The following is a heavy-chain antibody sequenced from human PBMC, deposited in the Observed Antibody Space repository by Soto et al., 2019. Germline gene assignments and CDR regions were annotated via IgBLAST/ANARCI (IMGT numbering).Heavy chain of an antibody. CDR3: ARIYCTITTCPSSSDP. CDR1: GYTFTTFW. V-gene: IGHV5-10-1*01. Sequence: GESLKISCTGFGYTFTTFWISWVRQMPGKGLEWMGRIDPGDTYATYSPAFQGHVTISADKATSTAYLQWSSLKASDTAMYFCARIYCTITTCPSSSDPRCQGTLVSV. J-gene: IGHJ5*02. CDR2: IDPGDTYA. D-gene: IGHD2-2*01.